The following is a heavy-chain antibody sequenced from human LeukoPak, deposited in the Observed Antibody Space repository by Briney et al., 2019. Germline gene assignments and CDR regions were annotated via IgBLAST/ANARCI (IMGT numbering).Heavy chain of an antibody. V-gene: IGHV4-59*01. CDR1: GGSISSYY. CDR2: IYYSGST. D-gene: IGHD7-27*01. Sequence: SETLSLTCTVSGGSISSYYWSWIRQPPGKGLEWIGYIYYSGSTNYNPSLKSRVTISVDTSKNQFSLKLSSVTAADTAVYYCARDSANWGSWGFDYWGQGTLVTVSS. J-gene: IGHJ4*02. CDR3: ARDSANWGSWGFDY.